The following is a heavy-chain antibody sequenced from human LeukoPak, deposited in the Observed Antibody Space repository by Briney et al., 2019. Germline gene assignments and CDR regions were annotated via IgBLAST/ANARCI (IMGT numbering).Heavy chain of an antibody. CDR1: GFTVSINY. J-gene: IGHJ4*02. V-gene: IGHV3-53*01. D-gene: IGHD3-22*01. CDR3: ASNKEVFYDSSGGY. CDR2: IYSGGST. Sequence: GGSLRLSCAASGFTVSINYMSWVRQAPGKGLEWVSVIYSGGSTYYADSVKGRFTVSRDNSKNTLFLQMKSLRAEDTAVYYCASNKEVFYDSSGGYWGQGTLASVSS.